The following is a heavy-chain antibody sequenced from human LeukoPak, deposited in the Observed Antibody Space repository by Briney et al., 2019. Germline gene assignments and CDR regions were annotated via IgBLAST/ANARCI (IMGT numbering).Heavy chain of an antibody. V-gene: IGHV4-4*07. CDR3: ARDVGRITYYYGSGSGDAFDI. Sequence: SETLSLTCTVSGGSISSYYWSWIRQPAGKGLEWIGRIYTSGSTNYNPSLKSRVTMSVDTSKNQFSLKLSSVTAADTAVYYCARDVGRITYYYGSGSGDAFDIRGQGTMVTVSS. J-gene: IGHJ3*02. CDR1: GGSISSYY. CDR2: IYTSGST. D-gene: IGHD3-10*01.